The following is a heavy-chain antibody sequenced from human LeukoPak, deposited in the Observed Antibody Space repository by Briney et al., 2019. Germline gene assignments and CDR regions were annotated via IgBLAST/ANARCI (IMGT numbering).Heavy chain of an antibody. Sequence: GGSLRLSCAASGFTFSSYWMHWVRQAPGKGLVWVSRINSDGSSTSYADSVKGRFTISRDNAKNTLYLQMNSLRAEDTAVYYCAKVPGYCSGGSCNSGRALYYYYGMDVWGQGTTVTVSS. V-gene: IGHV3-74*01. J-gene: IGHJ6*02. CDR2: INSDGSST. CDR3: AKVPGYCSGGSCNSGRALYYYYGMDV. D-gene: IGHD2-15*01. CDR1: GFTFSSYW.